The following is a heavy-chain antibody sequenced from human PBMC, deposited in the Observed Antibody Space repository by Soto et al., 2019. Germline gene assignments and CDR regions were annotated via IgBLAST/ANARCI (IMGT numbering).Heavy chain of an antibody. J-gene: IGHJ6*01. CDR3: ARHLYWGFDWRFKEAIGRGMDV. Sequence: GGSLRLSCSASGFTFSSYGMYWVRQAPGKGLEWVAVIWYDGSNKYYADSVKGRFTISRDNYKNTLYLQKNSLIAKDTAVYYCARHLYWGFDWRFKEAIGRGMDVWVQGTTVTVS. CDR1: GFTFSSYG. V-gene: IGHV3-33*01. D-gene: IGHD3-9*01. CDR2: IWYDGSNK.